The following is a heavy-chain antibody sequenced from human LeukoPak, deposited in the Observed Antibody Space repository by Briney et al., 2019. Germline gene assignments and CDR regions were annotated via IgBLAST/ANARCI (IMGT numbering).Heavy chain of an antibody. CDR2: IIPIFGTA. Sequence: SVKVSCKASGGTFSSYAISWVRRAPGQGLEWMGGIIPIFGTANYAQKFQGRVTITADESTSTAYMELSSLRSEDAAVYYCAREVDDYGGNSFDYWGQGTLVTVSS. CDR3: AREVDDYGGNSFDY. CDR1: GGTFSSYA. V-gene: IGHV1-69*01. D-gene: IGHD4-23*01. J-gene: IGHJ4*02.